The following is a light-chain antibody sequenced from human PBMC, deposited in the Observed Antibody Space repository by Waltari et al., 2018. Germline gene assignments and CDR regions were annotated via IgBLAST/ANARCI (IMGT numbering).Light chain of an antibody. CDR1: ALPAPY. Sequence: SYELTQQPSVSVSPGQTARNTCAGDALPAPYLYWYQQQSGQAPVLVIFEDTNRPSGIPERFSGSSSGTTATLTISGAQVEDEADYYCYSTDSSGDHGVFGGGTKLTVL. V-gene: IGLV3-10*01. CDR3: YSTDSSGDHGV. CDR2: EDT. J-gene: IGLJ3*02.